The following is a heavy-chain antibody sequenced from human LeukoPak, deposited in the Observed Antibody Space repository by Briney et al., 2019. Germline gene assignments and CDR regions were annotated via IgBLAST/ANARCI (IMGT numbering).Heavy chain of an antibody. J-gene: IGHJ6*03. CDR1: GGTFSSYT. V-gene: IGHV1-69*02. CDR3: ARVSSVVVPAAMNYYYYYYMDV. D-gene: IGHD2-2*01. Sequence: SVKVSCKASGGTFSSYTISWVRQAPGQGLEWMGRIIPILGIANYAQKFQGRVTITADESTSTAYMELSSLRSEDTAVYYCARVSSVVVPAAMNYYYYYYMDVWGKGTTVTVSS. CDR2: IIPILGIA.